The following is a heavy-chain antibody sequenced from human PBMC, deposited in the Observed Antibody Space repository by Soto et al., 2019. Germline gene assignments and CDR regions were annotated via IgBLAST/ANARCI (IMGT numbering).Heavy chain of an antibody. J-gene: IGHJ4*02. V-gene: IGHV3-23*01. Sequence: PGGSLRLSCAASGFTFSSYVMSWVRQAPGKGLEWVSSISDSATSTYYADSVKGRFTISRDNSRNTMYLQILGLRAEDSAVYYCAYSSGHARFDYWGQGTLVTVSS. CDR3: AYSSGHARFDY. CDR1: GFTFSSYV. CDR2: ISDSATST. D-gene: IGHD2-15*01.